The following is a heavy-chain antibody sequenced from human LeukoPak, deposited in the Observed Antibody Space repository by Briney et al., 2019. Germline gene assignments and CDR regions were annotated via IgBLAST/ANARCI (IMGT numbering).Heavy chain of an antibody. Sequence: GASVKVSCKASGYTFTGYYMHWVRQAPGQGLEWMGWVSTGNGNTKYSQKFYGRVTITRDTSASTAYMELSSLRSEDTTVYYCARDLAGRLDFWGQGTLVTVSS. V-gene: IGHV1-3*04. CDR1: GYTFTGYY. D-gene: IGHD1-26*01. J-gene: IGHJ4*02. CDR2: VSTGNGNT. CDR3: ARDLAGRLDF.